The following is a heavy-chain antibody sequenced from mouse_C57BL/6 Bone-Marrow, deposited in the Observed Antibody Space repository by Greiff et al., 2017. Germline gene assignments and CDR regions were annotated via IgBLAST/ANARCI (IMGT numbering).Heavy chain of an antibody. V-gene: IGHV1-82*01. J-gene: IGHJ2*01. CDR2: IYPGDGDT. D-gene: IGHD2-3*01. CDR1: GYAFSSSW. CDR3: ARSGDGYYFYYFDY. Sequence: QVQLQQSGPELVKPGASVKISCKASGYAFSSSWMNWVKQRPGKGLEWIGRIYPGDGDTNYNGKFKGKATLTADKSSSTAYMQLSSLTSEDSAVYFSARSGDGYYFYYFDYWGQGTTLTVSS.